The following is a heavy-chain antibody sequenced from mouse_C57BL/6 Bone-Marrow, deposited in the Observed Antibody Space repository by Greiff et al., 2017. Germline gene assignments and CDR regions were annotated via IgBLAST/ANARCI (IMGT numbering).Heavy chain of an antibody. D-gene: IGHD3-1*01. CDR2: INPSNGGT. V-gene: IGHV1-53*01. CDR3: ARGHSAWFAY. Sequence: VQLQQPGTELVKPGASVKLSCKASGYTFTSYWMHWVKQRPGQGLEWIGNINPSNGGTNYNEKVNGKATLTVDKPSITAYMQLSSLTSEDSAVYYCARGHSAWFAYWGQGTLVTVSA. CDR1: GYTFTSYW. J-gene: IGHJ3*01.